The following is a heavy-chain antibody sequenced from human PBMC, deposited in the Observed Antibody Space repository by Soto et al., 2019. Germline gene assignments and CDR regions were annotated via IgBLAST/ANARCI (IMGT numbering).Heavy chain of an antibody. D-gene: IGHD6-13*01. CDR1: GYNFNRYW. CDR2: TYPGDSDT. CDR3: ARSLVNGTYEAFDI. V-gene: IGHV5-51*01. Sequence: GESLKISCKGSGYNFNRYWIGWVRQMPGEGLEWMGVTYPGDSDTRYSPSLQGQVTISADKSSSAAYLQWSSLQASDTATYYCARSLVNGTYEAFDIWGQGTMVTVSS. J-gene: IGHJ3*02.